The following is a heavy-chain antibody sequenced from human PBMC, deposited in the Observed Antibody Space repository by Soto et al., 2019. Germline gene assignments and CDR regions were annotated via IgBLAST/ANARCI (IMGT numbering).Heavy chain of an antibody. V-gene: IGHV3-33*01. CDR1: GFTFSSYG. CDR2: IWYDGSNK. Sequence: GGSLRLSCAASGFTFSSYGMHWVRQAPGKGLEWVAVIWYDGSNKYYADSVKGRFTISRDNSKNTLYLQMNSLRAEDTAVYYCARDWGYCSSTSCYGDAFDIWGQGTMVTVSS. J-gene: IGHJ3*02. CDR3: ARDWGYCSSTSCYGDAFDI. D-gene: IGHD2-2*01.